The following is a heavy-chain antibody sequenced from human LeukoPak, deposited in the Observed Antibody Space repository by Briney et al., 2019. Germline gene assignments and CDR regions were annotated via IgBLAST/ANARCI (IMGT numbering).Heavy chain of an antibody. CDR3: ARTQWLKVKFDY. CDR2: INPSGGST. CDR1: GYTFTSYY. V-gene: IGHV1-46*01. J-gene: IGHJ4*02. Sequence: ASVKVPCKASGYTFTSYYMHWVRQAPGQGLEWMGIINPSGGSTSYAQKFQGRVTMTRDTSTSTVYMELSSLRSEDTAVYYCARTQWLKVKFDYWGQGTLVTVSS. D-gene: IGHD6-19*01.